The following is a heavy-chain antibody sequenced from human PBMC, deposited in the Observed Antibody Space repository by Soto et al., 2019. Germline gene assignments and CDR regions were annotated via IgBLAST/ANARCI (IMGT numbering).Heavy chain of an antibody. V-gene: IGHV3-74*01. CDR2: INTDGSST. Sequence: GGSLRLSCAASGFTFSSYWMHWVRQVPGKGLVWVSRINTDGSSTSYANSVKGRFTISRDNAKNTLYLQMNRLRAEDTAVYYCASTLISPSPFDNWGQGTLVTVSS. CDR1: GFTFSSYW. J-gene: IGHJ4*02. CDR3: ASTLISPSPFDN. D-gene: IGHD2-8*01.